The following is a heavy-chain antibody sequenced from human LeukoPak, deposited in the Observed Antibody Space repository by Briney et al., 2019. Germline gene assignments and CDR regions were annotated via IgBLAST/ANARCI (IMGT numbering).Heavy chain of an antibody. D-gene: IGHD3-22*01. CDR1: GYTFTGYY. J-gene: IGHJ5*02. CDR2: INPNSGGT. V-gene: IGHV1-2*02. Sequence: ASVKVSCKASGYTFTGYYMHWVRQAPGQGLEWMGWINPNSGGTNYAQKFQGRVTMTRDTSISTAYMELSRLRSDDTAMYYCARGRPTYYYDSSGYYSWGQGTLVTVSS. CDR3: ARGRPTYYYDSSGYYS.